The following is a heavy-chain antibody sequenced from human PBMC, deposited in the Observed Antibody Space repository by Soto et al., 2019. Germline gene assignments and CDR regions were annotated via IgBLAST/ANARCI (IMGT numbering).Heavy chain of an antibody. CDR3: ARVGEGYCSSTSCYGFYGMDV. CDR2: ISYDGSNK. Sequence: GGSLRLSCAASGFTFSSYAMHWVRQAPGKGLEWVAVISYDGSNKYYADSVKGRFTISRDNSKNTLYLQMNSLRAEDTAVYYCARVGEGYCSSTSCYGFYGMDVWGQGTTVTVSS. CDR1: GFTFSSYA. D-gene: IGHD2-2*01. V-gene: IGHV3-30-3*01. J-gene: IGHJ6*02.